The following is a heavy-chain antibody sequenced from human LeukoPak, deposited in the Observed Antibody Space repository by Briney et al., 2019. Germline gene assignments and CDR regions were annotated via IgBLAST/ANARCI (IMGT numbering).Heavy chain of an antibody. D-gene: IGHD3-22*01. CDR3: ARDNDYHDSSGYYSLRAFDI. Sequence: PSETLSLTCTVSGDSISSGDFYWSWVRQPAGKGLEWIGRIYTSGTTNYNPSLRSRVTISVDTSKNQFSLKLSSVTAADTAVYYCARDNDYHDSSGYYSLRAFDIWGQGTMVTVPS. CDR1: GDSISSGDFY. J-gene: IGHJ3*02. CDR2: IYTSGTT. V-gene: IGHV4-61*02.